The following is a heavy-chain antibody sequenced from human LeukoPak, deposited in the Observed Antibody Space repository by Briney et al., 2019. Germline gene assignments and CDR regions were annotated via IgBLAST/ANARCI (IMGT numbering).Heavy chain of an antibody. J-gene: IGHJ4*02. CDR1: GFSFDNFA. CDR2: IIGSSGST. CDR3: AKGLIAAAGFDH. V-gene: IGHV3-23*01. Sequence: GGSLRLSCVASGFSFDNFAMNWVRQAPGKGLEWVSLIIGSSGSTFYADSVKGRFTISRDNSKNTLYLQVNSLRAEDTAVYYCAKGLIAAAGFDHWGQGTQVTVSS. D-gene: IGHD6-13*01.